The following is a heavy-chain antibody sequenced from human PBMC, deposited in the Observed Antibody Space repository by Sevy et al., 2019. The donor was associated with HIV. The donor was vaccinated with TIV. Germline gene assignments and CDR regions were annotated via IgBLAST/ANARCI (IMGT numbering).Heavy chain of an antibody. V-gene: IGHV3-30*04. CDR1: GFTFSSYA. CDR3: ASIGVVVVVAATPPLNWFDP. Sequence: GGSLRLSCAASGFTFSSYAMHWVRQAPGKGLEWVAVISYDGSNKYYADSVKGRFTISRDNSKNTLYLQMNSLRAEDTAVYYCASIGVVVVVAATPPLNWFDPWGQEPWSPSPQ. J-gene: IGHJ5*02. D-gene: IGHD2-15*01. CDR2: ISYDGSNK.